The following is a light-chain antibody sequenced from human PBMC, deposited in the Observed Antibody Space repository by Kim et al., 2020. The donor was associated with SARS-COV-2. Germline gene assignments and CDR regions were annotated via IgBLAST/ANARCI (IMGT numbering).Light chain of an antibody. Sequence: ASVGDRVTITCRASQGISSWLAWYQQTPGKAPKLLIYGATNLQSGVPARFSGSGSGTDFTLTISSLQPEDFATYYCQQASTFPLTFGGGTKVDIK. J-gene: IGKJ4*01. CDR1: QGISSW. V-gene: IGKV1D-12*01. CDR2: GAT. CDR3: QQASTFPLT.